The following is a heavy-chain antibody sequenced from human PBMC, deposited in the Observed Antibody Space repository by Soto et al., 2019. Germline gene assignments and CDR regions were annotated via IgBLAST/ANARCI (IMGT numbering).Heavy chain of an antibody. D-gene: IGHD3-22*01. V-gene: IGHV4-4*02. Sequence: QVQLQESGPGLVKPSGTLSLTCAVSGGSISSSNWWSWVRQPPGKGLEWIGEIYHSGSTNYNPSLKSRVTISVDKSKNQFALKLSSVTAADTAVYYCARDYYDSSGYSNNWFDPWGQGTLVTVSS. CDR2: IYHSGST. CDR1: GGSISSSNW. CDR3: ARDYYDSSGYSNNWFDP. J-gene: IGHJ5*02.